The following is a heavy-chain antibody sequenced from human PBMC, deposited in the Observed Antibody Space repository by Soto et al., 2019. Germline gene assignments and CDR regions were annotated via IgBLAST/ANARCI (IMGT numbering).Heavy chain of an antibody. V-gene: IGHV4-59*01. D-gene: IGHD6-13*01. CDR2: IYYSGST. J-gene: IGHJ4*02. Sequence: SETLSLTCTVSGGSISSYYWSWIRQPPGKGLEWIGYIYYSGSTNYNPSLKSRVTISVDTSKNQFSLKLSSVTAADTAVYYCARAKGIAAAPQYYFDYWGQGTLVTVSS. CDR1: GGSISSYY. CDR3: ARAKGIAAAPQYYFDY.